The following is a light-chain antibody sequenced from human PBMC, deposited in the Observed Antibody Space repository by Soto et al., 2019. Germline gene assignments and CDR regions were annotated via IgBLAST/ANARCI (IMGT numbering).Light chain of an antibody. CDR1: SSDVGSYNR. Sequence: QSALTQPPSVSGSPGQSVTISCTGTSSDVGSYNRVSWYQQPPGTAPKLMIYEVSNRPSGVPDRFTGSKSGNTASLTISGLQAEDEADYYCGSYTSSSTYVFGTGT. J-gene: IGLJ1*01. V-gene: IGLV2-18*02. CDR2: EVS. CDR3: GSYTSSSTYV.